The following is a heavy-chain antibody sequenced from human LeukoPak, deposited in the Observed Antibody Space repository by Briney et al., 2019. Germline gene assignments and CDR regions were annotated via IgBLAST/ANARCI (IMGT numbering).Heavy chain of an antibody. Sequence: SETLSLTCTVSGGSISNSRYYWGWIRQPPGKGLEWIGNLYYSGSTYYNPSLKSRVTISVDTSKNQFSLKLSSVTAADTAVHYCARHPSYYYYMDVWGKGTTVTISS. J-gene: IGHJ6*03. CDR1: GGSISNSRYY. V-gene: IGHV4-39*01. CDR2: LYYSGST. CDR3: ARHPSYYYYMDV.